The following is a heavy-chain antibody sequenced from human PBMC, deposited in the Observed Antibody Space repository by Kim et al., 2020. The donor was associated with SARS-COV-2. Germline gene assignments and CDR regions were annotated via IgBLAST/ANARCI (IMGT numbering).Heavy chain of an antibody. V-gene: IGHV3-15*01. Sequence: GGSLRLSCAASGFTFSNAWMSWVRQAPGKGLEWVGRIKSKTDGGTTDYAAPVKGRFTISRDDSKNTLYLQMNSLKTEDTAVYYCTTDLIGIAVAGTPLRYYGMDVWGQGTTVTVSS. CDR1: GFTFSNAW. CDR3: TTDLIGIAVAGTPLRYYGMDV. J-gene: IGHJ6*02. CDR2: IKSKTDGGTT. D-gene: IGHD6-19*01.